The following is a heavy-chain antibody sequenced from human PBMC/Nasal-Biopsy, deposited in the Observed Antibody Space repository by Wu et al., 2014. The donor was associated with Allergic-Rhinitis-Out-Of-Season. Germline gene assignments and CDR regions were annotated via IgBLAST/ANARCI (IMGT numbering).Heavy chain of an antibody. D-gene: IGHD5-12*01. Sequence: TLSLTCSVSGGSINSAAYYWGWIRQPPGKGLEWVGTMFYRGTTYYNPSLQSRVTMSMDTSKNQFSLNLNSVTAADTGVYYCVRVRQWLLLRYFDYWGRGTLVAVSS. V-gene: IGHV4-39*01. CDR1: GGSINSAAYY. CDR2: MFYRGTT. J-gene: IGHJ4*02. CDR3: VRVRQWLLLRYFDY.